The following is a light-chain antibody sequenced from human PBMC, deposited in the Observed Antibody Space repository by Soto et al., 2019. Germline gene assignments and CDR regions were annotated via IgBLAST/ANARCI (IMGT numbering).Light chain of an antibody. V-gene: IGKV3-11*01. CDR2: DAS. Sequence: EIVLTQSPATLSLPPGERATLSCRASQSASNFLAWYQQKPGQAPRLLIYDASTRATGIPARFSGSGSGTDFALTISSLEPEDFAVYYCQQRRTWPPLTFGGGTKVEIK. CDR3: QQRRTWPPLT. CDR1: QSASNF. J-gene: IGKJ4*01.